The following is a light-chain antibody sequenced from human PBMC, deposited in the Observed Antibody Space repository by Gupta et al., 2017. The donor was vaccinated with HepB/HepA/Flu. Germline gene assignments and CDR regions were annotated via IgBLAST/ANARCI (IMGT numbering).Light chain of an antibody. CDR3: QRSYSTPGT. Sequence: DVVMTQSSESLAVALGEGAAINFKSSQSVLYSSDNKNYLAWYQQKLGQPPKLLIYWASTRESGVPYRFSGSGSGTDFTLTISSLQAEDVAVYYCQRSYSTPGTFGQGTKLEIK. J-gene: IGKJ1*01. CDR1: QSVLYSSDNKNY. V-gene: IGKV4-1*01. CDR2: WAS.